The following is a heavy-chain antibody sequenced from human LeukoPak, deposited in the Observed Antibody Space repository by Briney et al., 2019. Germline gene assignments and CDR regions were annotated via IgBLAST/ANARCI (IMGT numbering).Heavy chain of an antibody. V-gene: IGHV4-4*09. CDR3: ARQSSSGWNPNKPPWFDP. J-gene: IGHJ5*02. CDR1: GGYMSSYL. Sequence: SETLSLTCTVWGGYMSSYLWTWIGQPPGKGVDGMGYIYTSGSTHSNPSLNSPVSMSVDTSKNPFPLKLSSVTAADTAVYYCARQSSSGWNPNKPPWFDPCGQGTLVTVSP. D-gene: IGHD6-19*01. CDR2: IYTSGST.